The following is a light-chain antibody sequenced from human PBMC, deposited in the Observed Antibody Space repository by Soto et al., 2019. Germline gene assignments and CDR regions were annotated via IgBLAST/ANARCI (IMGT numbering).Light chain of an antibody. J-gene: IGKJ5*01. CDR2: GAS. V-gene: IGKV3-20*01. CDR1: QSVSSSY. Sequence: EIVLTQSPGTLSLSPGERATLSCRASQSVSSSYLAWYQQKPGQAPRLLISGASSRATGIPDRFSGSGSGTDFTLTISRLEPEVFAVYYCQQYGSSPLITFGQGTRLEIK. CDR3: QQYGSSPLIT.